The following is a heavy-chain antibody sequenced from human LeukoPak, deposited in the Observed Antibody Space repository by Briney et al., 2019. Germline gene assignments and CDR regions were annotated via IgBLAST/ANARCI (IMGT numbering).Heavy chain of an antibody. J-gene: IGHJ4*02. Sequence: PGGSLRLSCAASGFTFSSYDMTWVRQAPGKGLEWVSGISASGGSTYYADSVKGRFTISRDNSKNTLFLQMNSLRAEDTAVYYCSLDSVRISGWFYFDYWGGGTLVSVST. CDR2: ISASGGST. CDR1: GFTFSSYD. D-gene: IGHD6-19*01. V-gene: IGHV3-23*01. CDR3: SLDSVRISGWFYFDY.